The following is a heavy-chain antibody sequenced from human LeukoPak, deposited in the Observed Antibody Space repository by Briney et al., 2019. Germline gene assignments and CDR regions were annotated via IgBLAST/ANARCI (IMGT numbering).Heavy chain of an antibody. Sequence: GESLKVSCSGSGYNFINYWIGCVCRLPGKGLEWMGIIYPGDSDTRFSPSFQGQVTISVDKSINTAFLQWSSLKASDTAMYYCARLRSGWDFDYWGQGSLVTVSS. V-gene: IGHV5-51*01. J-gene: IGHJ4*02. D-gene: IGHD6-19*01. CDR2: IYPGDSDT. CDR3: ARLRSGWDFDY. CDR1: GYNFINYW.